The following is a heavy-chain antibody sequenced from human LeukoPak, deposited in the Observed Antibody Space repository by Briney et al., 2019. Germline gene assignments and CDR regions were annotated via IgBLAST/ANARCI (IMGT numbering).Heavy chain of an antibody. CDR2: IKSDGSGI. Sequence: GGSLRLSCAASGFTYSSYWMHWVRQAPGKGLVWVSRIKSDGSGITYADSVKGRFTISRGNGKNTVYLQMNSLRAEDTAVYYCARGFGLDYWGQGSPVTVSS. CDR3: ARGFGLDY. V-gene: IGHV3-74*01. CDR1: GFTYSSYW. J-gene: IGHJ4*02. D-gene: IGHD3/OR15-3a*01.